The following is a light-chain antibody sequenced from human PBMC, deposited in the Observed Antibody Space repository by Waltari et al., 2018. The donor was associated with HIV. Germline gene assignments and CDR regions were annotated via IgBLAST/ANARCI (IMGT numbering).Light chain of an antibody. CDR1: ELGDKY. V-gene: IGLV3-1*01. CDR3: QAWGSSTSGV. CDR2: PDN. J-gene: IGLJ2*01. Sequence: SYEVTQPPSVAVSPGQTASITCSGYELGDKYTCGYQQKPGQSPLLVIYPDNKRPSGIPDRFSASSSGHTATLTISGTLPMDEADYYCQAWGSSTSGVFGRGTRLTVL.